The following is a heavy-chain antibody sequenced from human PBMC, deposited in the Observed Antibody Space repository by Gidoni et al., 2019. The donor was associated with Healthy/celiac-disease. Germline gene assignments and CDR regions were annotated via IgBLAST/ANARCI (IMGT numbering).Heavy chain of an antibody. D-gene: IGHD2-21*02. V-gene: IGHV3-33*08. Sequence: QVQLVESGGGVVPPGRSLRLSCAASGFTFSSYGMPWVRQAPGKGLEWVAVIWYDGSNKYYADSVKGRFTISRDNSKNTLYLQMNSLRAEDTAVYYCARAGHIVVVTTTELGAFDIWGQGTMVTVSS. J-gene: IGHJ3*02. CDR1: GFTFSSYG. CDR3: ARAGHIVVVTTTELGAFDI. CDR2: IWYDGSNK.